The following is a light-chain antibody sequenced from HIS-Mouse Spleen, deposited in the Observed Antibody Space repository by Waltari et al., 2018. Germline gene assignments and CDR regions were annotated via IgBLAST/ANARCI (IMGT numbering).Light chain of an antibody. Sequence: QSALTQPAPVSGSPGQSITISCTGTSSAVGSYNLVSWYQQHPGKAPKPMIYEGSKRPSGVSNRFSGSKSGNTASLTISGLQAEDEADYYCCSYAGSSTWVFGGGTKLTVL. CDR3: CSYAGSSTWV. V-gene: IGLV2-23*01. CDR1: SSAVGSYNL. CDR2: EGS. J-gene: IGLJ3*02.